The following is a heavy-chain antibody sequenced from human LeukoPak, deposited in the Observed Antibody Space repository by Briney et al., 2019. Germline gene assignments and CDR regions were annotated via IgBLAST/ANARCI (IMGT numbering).Heavy chain of an antibody. CDR3: ARRAASGTPYYYYMDV. CDR1: GYTLTELS. J-gene: IGHJ6*03. D-gene: IGHD1-1*01. CDR2: FDPEDGET. V-gene: IGHV1-24*01. Sequence: GASVKVSCKVSGYTLTELSMHWVRQAPGKGLEWMGGFDPEDGETIYAQKFQGRVTMTEDTSTDTAYMELSSLRSEDTAVYYCARRAASGTPYYYYMDVWGKGTTVTVSS.